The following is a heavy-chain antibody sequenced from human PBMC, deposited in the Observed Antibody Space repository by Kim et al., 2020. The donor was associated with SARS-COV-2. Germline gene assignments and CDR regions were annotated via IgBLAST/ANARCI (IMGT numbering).Heavy chain of an antibody. CDR2: INHSGST. Sequence: SETLSLTCAVYGGSFSGYYWSWIRQPPGKGLEWIGEINHSGSTNYNPSLKSRVTISVDTSKNQFSLKLSSVTAADTAVYYCARGLPWGFIAAHSRLGMDVWGQGTTVTVSS. D-gene: IGHD6-6*01. J-gene: IGHJ6*02. CDR3: ARGLPWGFIAAHSRLGMDV. CDR1: GGSFSGYY. V-gene: IGHV4-34*01.